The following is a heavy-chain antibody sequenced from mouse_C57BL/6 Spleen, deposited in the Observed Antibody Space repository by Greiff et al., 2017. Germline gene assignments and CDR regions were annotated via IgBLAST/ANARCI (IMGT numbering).Heavy chain of an antibody. CDR3: VRERGLDYGNLCYFDY. D-gene: IGHD2-1*01. CDR1: GFTFNTYA. J-gene: IGHJ2*01. V-gene: IGHV10-3*01. Sequence: EAGGGLVQPKGSLKLSCAASGFTFNTYAMHWVRQAPGKGLEWVARIRSKSSNYATYYADSVKDRFTISRDDSQSMLYLQMNNLKTEDTAMYYCVRERGLDYGNLCYFDYWGQGTTLTVSS. CDR2: IRSKSSNYAT.